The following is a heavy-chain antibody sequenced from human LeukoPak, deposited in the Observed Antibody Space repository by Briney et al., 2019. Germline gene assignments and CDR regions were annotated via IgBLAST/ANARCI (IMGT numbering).Heavy chain of an antibody. D-gene: IGHD3-22*01. Sequence: GGSLRLSCAASGFTFSSYAMHWVRQAPGKGLEWVAVISYDGSNKYYADSVKGRFTISRDNSKNTLYLQMNSLRAEDTAVYYCARALSGVTMIVVVTLDYWGQGTLVTVSS. CDR1: GFTFSSYA. CDR2: ISYDGSNK. V-gene: IGHV3-30-3*01. J-gene: IGHJ4*02. CDR3: ARALSGVTMIVVVTLDY.